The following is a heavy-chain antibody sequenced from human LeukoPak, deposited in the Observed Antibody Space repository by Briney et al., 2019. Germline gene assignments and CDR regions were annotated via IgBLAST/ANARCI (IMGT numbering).Heavy chain of an antibody. CDR2: IYYSGST. CDR1: GGSISSYY. Sequence: SETLSLTCTVSGGSISSYYWSWIRQPPGKGLEWIGYIYYSGSTNYNPSLKSRVTISVDTSKNQFSLKLSSVTAADTAVYYCASIPANYDSSGYYQGFDYWGQGTLVTVSS. CDR3: ASIPANYDSSGYYQGFDY. D-gene: IGHD3-22*01. J-gene: IGHJ4*02. V-gene: IGHV4-59*08.